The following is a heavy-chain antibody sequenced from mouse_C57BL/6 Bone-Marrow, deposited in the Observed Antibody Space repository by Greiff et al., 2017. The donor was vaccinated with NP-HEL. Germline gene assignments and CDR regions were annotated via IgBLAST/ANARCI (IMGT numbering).Heavy chain of an antibody. V-gene: IGHV5-17*01. D-gene: IGHD1-1*01. CDR2: ISSGSSTT. Sequence: EVMLVESGGGLVKPGGSLKLSCAASGFTFSDYGMHWVRQAPEKGLEWVAYISSGSSTTYYADTVKGRFTISRDNAKNTLYLQMTSLRSEETAMYYCAPPYDYGSSYALTSFAYWGQGTLVTVSA. CDR3: APPYDYGSSYALTSFAY. J-gene: IGHJ3*01. CDR1: GFTFSDYG.